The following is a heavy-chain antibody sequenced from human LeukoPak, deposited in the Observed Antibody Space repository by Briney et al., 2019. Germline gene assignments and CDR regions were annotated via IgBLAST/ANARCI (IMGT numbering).Heavy chain of an antibody. V-gene: IGHV3-64*01. D-gene: IGHD2-2*01. J-gene: IGHJ6*03. CDR2: ISTNGGST. CDR3: ARGPGYCSSTSCPYYYYMDV. CDR1: GFTFSSYA. Sequence: GGSLRLSCAASGFTFSSYAMHWVRQAPGRGLEYVSAISTNGGSTYYANSVKGRFTISRDNSKNTLYLQMGSLRAEDMAVYYCARGPGYCSSTSCPYYYYMDVWGKGTTVTISS.